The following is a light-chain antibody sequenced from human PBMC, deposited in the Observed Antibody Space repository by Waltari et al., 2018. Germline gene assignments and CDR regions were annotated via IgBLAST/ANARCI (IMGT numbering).Light chain of an antibody. J-gene: IGKJ4*01. V-gene: IGKV3-20*01. Sequence: EIVLTKSPGTLSLTPGESATLSCRASQSVSSISLTWYQQKLGQAPRLLIYGKSSRATGIPDRFSGSGSGTDFTLTISRLEPEDFAVYYCQQYDGEVVTFGGGTKVEI. CDR2: GKS. CDR1: QSVSSIS. CDR3: QQYDGEVVT.